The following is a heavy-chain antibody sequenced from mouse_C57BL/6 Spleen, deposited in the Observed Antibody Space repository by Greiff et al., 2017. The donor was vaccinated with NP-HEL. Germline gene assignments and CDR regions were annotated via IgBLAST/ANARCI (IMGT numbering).Heavy chain of an antibody. J-gene: IGHJ3*01. CDR1: GYTFTSYW. CDR3: TRSNDYLAWFAY. V-gene: IGHV1-5*01. D-gene: IGHD2-4*01. CDR2: IYPGNSDT. Sequence: EVQLQQSGTVLARPGASVKMSCKTSGYTFTSYWMHWVKQRPGQGLEWIGAIYPGNSDTSYNQKFKGKAKLTAVTSASTAYMELSSLTNEDSAVYYCTRSNDYLAWFAYWGQGTLVTVSA.